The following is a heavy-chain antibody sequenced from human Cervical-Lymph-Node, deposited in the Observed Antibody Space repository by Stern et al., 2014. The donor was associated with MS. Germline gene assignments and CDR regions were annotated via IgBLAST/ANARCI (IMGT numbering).Heavy chain of an antibody. CDR3: ARGDDILTAYYKFDP. J-gene: IGHJ5*02. CDR1: GGSIRSTNFY. V-gene: IGHV4-61*02. CDR2: IYTGGST. D-gene: IGHD3-9*01. Sequence: QVQLQESGPGLVKPSQTLSLTCTVSGGSIRSTNFYWNWIRQPAGKGLEWIGRIYTGGSTNYNPSLKSRVTISMDTSKNQFSLRLKSVTAADTAVYYCARGDDILTAYYKFDPWGQGTLVTVSS.